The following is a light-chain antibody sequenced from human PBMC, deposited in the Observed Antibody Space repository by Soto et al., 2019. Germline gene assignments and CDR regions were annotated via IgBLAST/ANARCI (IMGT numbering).Light chain of an antibody. V-gene: IGKV1D-12*01. CDR2: STS. J-gene: IGKJ4*01. CDR1: QGINSW. Sequence: DIQMTQSPSSVSASVGDRVTITCRASQGINSWLAWYQQKPGKAPKLLIYSTSNLESGGPSRVCGRGSGTDFTITSTRLQSEDFATYFCQQSESLPRTFGGGTKLEIK. CDR3: QQSESLPRT.